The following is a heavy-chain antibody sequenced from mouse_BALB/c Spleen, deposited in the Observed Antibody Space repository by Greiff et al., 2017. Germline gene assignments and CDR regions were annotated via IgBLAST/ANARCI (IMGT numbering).Heavy chain of an antibody. Sequence: EVQLQESGPGLVKPSQSLSLTCTVTGYSITSDYAWNWIRQFPGNKLEWMGYISYSGSTSYNPSLKSRISITRDTSKNQFFLQLNSVTTEDTATYYCARGAPYYGNYWGQGTTLTVSS. J-gene: IGHJ2*01. V-gene: IGHV3-2*02. CDR1: GYSITSDYA. D-gene: IGHD2-10*01. CDR3: ARGAPYYGNY. CDR2: ISYSGST.